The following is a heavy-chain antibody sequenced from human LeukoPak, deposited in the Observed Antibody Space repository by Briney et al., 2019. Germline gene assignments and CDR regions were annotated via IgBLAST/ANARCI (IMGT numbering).Heavy chain of an antibody. CDR3: ARLFSSSSGRAFDI. D-gene: IGHD6-6*01. CDR2: IYGSGST. V-gene: IGHV4-59*01. Sequence: SGTLSLTCNVSGGSINSFYWSWIRQPPGKGLEWIGYIYGSGSTNYNPSLKSRVTISVDTSKNQFSLRLNSVTAADTAVYYCARLFSSSSGRAFDIWGQGTIVTVSS. J-gene: IGHJ3*02. CDR1: GGSINSFY.